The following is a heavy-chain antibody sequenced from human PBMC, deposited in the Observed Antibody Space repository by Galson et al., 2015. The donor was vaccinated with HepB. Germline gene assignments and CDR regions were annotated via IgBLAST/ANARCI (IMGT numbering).Heavy chain of an antibody. Sequence: SLRLSCAASGFTFSSYSMNWVRQAPGKGLEWVSSISSSSSYIYYADSVKGRFTISRDNAKNSLYLQMNSLRAEDTAVYYCVKDPGIEVAGSGGTCLDYWGQGTLVTVSS. V-gene: IGHV3-21*04. CDR3: VKDPGIEVAGSGGTCLDY. D-gene: IGHD6-19*01. CDR1: GFTFSSYS. CDR2: ISSSSSYI. J-gene: IGHJ4*02.